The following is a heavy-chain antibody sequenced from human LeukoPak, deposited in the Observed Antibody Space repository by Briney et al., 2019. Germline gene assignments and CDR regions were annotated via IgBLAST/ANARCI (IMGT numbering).Heavy chain of an antibody. CDR3: ARDRGIAVADPYNWFDP. Sequence: ASVKVSCKASGYIFTSYFMHWVRQAPGQGLEWMGLINPSGGSTRCAQKFQGRVTMTRDMSTSTVYMELSSLRSEDTAVYYCARDRGIAVADPYNWFDPWGQGTLVTVSS. D-gene: IGHD6-19*01. J-gene: IGHJ5*02. CDR2: INPSGGST. CDR1: GYIFTSYF. V-gene: IGHV1-46*01.